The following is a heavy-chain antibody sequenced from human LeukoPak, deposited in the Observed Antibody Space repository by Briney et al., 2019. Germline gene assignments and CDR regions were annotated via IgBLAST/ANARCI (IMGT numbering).Heavy chain of an antibody. CDR3: ARLVEDIVVVPAATFDY. CDR1: GGSFSGYY. V-gene: IGHV4-34*01. CDR2: IYYSGST. J-gene: IGHJ4*02. Sequence: PSETLSLTCAVYGGSFSGYYWSWIRQPPGKGLEWVGSIYYSGSTYYNPSLKSRVTTSVATSKNQFTLKLSSVTAADTAVYYCARLVEDIVVVPAATFDYWGQGTLVTVSS. D-gene: IGHD2-2*01.